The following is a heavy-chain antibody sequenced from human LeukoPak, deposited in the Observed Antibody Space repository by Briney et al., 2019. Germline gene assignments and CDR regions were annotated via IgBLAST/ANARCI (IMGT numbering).Heavy chain of an antibody. CDR2: IYPGDSDT. Sequence: GESLKISCKGSGYSFTSYWIGWVRQMPGKGLEWMGIIYPGDSDTRYSLSFQGQVTISADKSINTANLQWSSLKASDTAMYYCVRRAYSSSWYYFDYWGQGTLVTVSS. D-gene: IGHD6-13*01. CDR1: GYSFTSYW. V-gene: IGHV5-51*01. J-gene: IGHJ4*02. CDR3: VRRAYSSSWYYFDY.